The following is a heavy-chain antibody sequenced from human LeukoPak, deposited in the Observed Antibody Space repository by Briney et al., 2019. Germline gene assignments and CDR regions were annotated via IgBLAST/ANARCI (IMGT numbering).Heavy chain of an antibody. V-gene: IGHV3-66*01. Sequence: GGSLRLSCVASGFTVSGNYMSWVRQAPGTGLEWVSVIYSGGSTYYAASVKGRFTISRDNSKNTIYLQMNSLRAEDTAVYYCARAVGADRPFGPWGQGTLVTVSS. CDR2: IYSGGST. J-gene: IGHJ5*02. D-gene: IGHD6-6*01. CDR3: ARAVGADRPFGP. CDR1: GFTVSGNY.